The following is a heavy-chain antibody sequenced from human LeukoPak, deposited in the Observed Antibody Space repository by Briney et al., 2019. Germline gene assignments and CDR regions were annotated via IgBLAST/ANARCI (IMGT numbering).Heavy chain of an antibody. V-gene: IGHV1-69*06. Sequence: ASVKVSCKASGGTFSSYAISWVRQAPGQGLEWMGGIIPIFGTANCAQKFQGRVTITADKSTSTAYMELSSLRSEDTAVYYCASRSLVAAAGTGWFDPWGQGTLVTVSS. CDR1: GGTFSSYA. D-gene: IGHD6-13*01. J-gene: IGHJ5*02. CDR3: ASRSLVAAAGTGWFDP. CDR2: IIPIFGTA.